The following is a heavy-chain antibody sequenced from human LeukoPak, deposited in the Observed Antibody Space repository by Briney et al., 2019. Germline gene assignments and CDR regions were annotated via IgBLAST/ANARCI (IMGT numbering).Heavy chain of an antibody. CDR1: GGSISSYY. J-gene: IGHJ3*02. Sequence: KPSETLSLTCTVSGGSISSYYWSWIRQPPGKGLEWIGCIYYSGSTDYNPSLKSRVTISVDTSKNQFSLKLSSVTAADTAVYYCARDQRWEATRYCSGGSCSVDGAFDIWGQGTMVTVSS. CDR3: ARDQRWEATRYCSGGSCSVDGAFDI. CDR2: IYYSGST. D-gene: IGHD2-15*01. V-gene: IGHV4-59*12.